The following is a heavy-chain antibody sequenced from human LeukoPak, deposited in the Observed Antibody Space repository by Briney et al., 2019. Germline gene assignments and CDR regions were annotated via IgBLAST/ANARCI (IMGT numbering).Heavy chain of an antibody. J-gene: IGHJ4*02. CDR2: ISSSGTNI. V-gene: IGHV3-11*04. CDR3: ARFIAAPYYFDY. CDR1: GFTFSDYY. D-gene: IGHD6-13*01. Sequence: PGGSLRLSCAASGFTFSDYYMSWIRQAPGKGLEWVSYISSSGTNIYYADSVKGRFTISRDNAKNSLYLQMNSLRAEDTAVYYCARFIAAPYYFDYWGRGTLVTVSS.